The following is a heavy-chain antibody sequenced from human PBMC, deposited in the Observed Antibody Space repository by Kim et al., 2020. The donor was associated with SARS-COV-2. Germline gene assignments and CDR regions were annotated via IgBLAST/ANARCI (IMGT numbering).Heavy chain of an antibody. D-gene: IGHD6-19*01. V-gene: IGHV4-39*01. J-gene: IGHJ4*02. Sequence: NPSLKSRVTISVDTSKNQFSLKLSSVTAADTAVYYCARLSLSSSGFLFDYWGQGTLVTVSS. CDR3: ARLSLSSSGFLFDY.